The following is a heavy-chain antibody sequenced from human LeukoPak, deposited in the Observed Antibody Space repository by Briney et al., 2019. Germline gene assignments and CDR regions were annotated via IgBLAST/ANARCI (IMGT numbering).Heavy chain of an antibody. CDR3: ARVNMVREVLLGGYDY. D-gene: IGHD3-10*01. V-gene: IGHV3-13*01. J-gene: IGHJ4*02. CDR2: IGSAGDT. CDR1: GFTFSTYD. Sequence: PGGSLRLSCAASGFTFSTYDMHWVRQATGKRLEWVSAIGSAGDTYYPGSVKGRFTVSRENAKNSLYLQMNSLRVGDTAVYYCARVNMVREVLLGGYDYWGQGTLVTVSS.